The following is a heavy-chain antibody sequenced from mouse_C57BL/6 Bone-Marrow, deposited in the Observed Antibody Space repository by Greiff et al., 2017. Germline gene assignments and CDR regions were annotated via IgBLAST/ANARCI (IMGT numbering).Heavy chain of an antibody. V-gene: IGHV14-4*01. D-gene: IGHD3-1*01. CDR1: GFNIKDDY. J-gene: IGHJ1*03. Sequence: VQLQQSGAELVRPGASVKLSCTASGFNIKDDYMHWVKQRPEQGLEWIGWIDPENGDTENASKFQGKATITADTSSNTAYLQLSSLTSEDTAVYYCTTSLLIGCYFDVWGTGTTVTVSA. CDR3: TTSLLIGCYFDV. CDR2: IDPENGDT.